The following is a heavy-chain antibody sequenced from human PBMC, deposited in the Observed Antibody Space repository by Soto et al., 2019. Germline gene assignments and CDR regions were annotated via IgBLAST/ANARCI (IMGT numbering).Heavy chain of an antibody. CDR2: ISGSGGRV. D-gene: IGHD5-18*01. CDR1: GFSFGTYV. V-gene: IGHV3-23*01. J-gene: IGHJ6*03. CDR3: ARGYPLWSPYFYYYMDV. Sequence: EVQLLESGGGMVEPRGSLKLSCAASGFSFGTYVMNWVRQAPGKGLEWVSGISGSGGRVYSADSVKGRFTISRDNSRNTLYLQMNSLRAEDTAIYYCARGYPLWSPYFYYYMDVWGQGTTVTVSS.